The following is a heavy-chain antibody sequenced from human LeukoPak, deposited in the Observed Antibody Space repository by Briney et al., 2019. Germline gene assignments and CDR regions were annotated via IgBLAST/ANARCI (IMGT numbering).Heavy chain of an antibody. J-gene: IGHJ6*02. Sequence: ASVNVSCKASGYTFTIYAMHWVRQAPGQRLEWMGWINAGNGNTKYSQKFQGRVTITRDTSASTAYMELSSLRSEDTAVYYCASSYCSSTSCRWIYYYGMDVWGQGTTVTVSS. V-gene: IGHV1-3*01. CDR1: GYTFTIYA. CDR3: ASSYCSSTSCRWIYYYGMDV. D-gene: IGHD2-2*01. CDR2: INAGNGNT.